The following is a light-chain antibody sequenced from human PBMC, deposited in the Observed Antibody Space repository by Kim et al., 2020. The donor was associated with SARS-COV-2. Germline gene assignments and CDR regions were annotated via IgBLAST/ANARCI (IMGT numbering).Light chain of an antibody. CDR2: INSDGSH. CDR1: SGHSSYA. J-gene: IGLJ2*01. Sequence: ASVKLTCTLSSGHSSYASAWHQQQPEKGARYLMKINSDGSHSKGDGIPDRFSGSSSGAERYLTISSLQSEDEADYYCQTWDTGIRVFGGGTKLTV. CDR3: QTWDTGIRV. V-gene: IGLV4-69*01.